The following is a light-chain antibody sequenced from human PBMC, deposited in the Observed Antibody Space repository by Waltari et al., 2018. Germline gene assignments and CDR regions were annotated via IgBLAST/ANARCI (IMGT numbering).Light chain of an antibody. J-gene: IGKJ2*01. Sequence: DIQMTQSPSSLSASVGDRVIITCRASRGISNSLAWYQQKPGKAPNLLLYDASRLETGVPSRFSGSGSGTDYTLTISSLQPEDFATYYCQHCYGTPYTFGQGTKLEIK. CDR3: QHCYGTPYT. V-gene: IGKV1-NL1*01. CDR1: RGISNS. CDR2: DAS.